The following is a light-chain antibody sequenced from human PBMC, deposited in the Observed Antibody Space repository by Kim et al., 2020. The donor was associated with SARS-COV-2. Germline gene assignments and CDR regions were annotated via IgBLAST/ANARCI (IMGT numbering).Light chain of an antibody. J-gene: IGLJ2*01. CDR1: SLRRYY. Sequence: SSELTQDPAVSVALGQTVRITCQGDSLRRYYATWYQQKPGEAPIVVIYGKNNRPSGIPDRFSGSSSGNTASLTITATQAGDEADYYCNSRDTNNNVIFGG. V-gene: IGLV3-19*01. CDR3: NSRDTNNNVI. CDR2: GKN.